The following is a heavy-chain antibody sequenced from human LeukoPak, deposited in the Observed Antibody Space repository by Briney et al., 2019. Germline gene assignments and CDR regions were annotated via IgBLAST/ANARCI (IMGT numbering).Heavy chain of an antibody. Sequence: PGGSLRLSCAASGFTFSNVWMNWVRQAPGKGLEWVGRIRSKTHGEAIDYAAPVRGRFTISRDDSKNTLYLQLNSLKTEDTAVYYCAKAGSIAAAKFDYWGQGTLVTVSS. CDR2: IRSKTHGEAI. D-gene: IGHD6-13*01. V-gene: IGHV3-15*07. CDR1: GFTFSNVW. J-gene: IGHJ4*02. CDR3: AKAGSIAAAKFDY.